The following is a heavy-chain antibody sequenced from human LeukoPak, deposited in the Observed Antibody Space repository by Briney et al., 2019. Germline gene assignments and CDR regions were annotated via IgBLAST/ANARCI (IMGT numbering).Heavy chain of an antibody. CDR2: KYTSGST. CDR1: GGSLSNYY. J-gene: IGHJ4*02. CDR3: ARLRVSGSYLYYFDY. V-gene: IGHV4-4*09. Sequence: SETLSLTCTVSGGSLSNYYWSWVRQPPGEGLEWIGYKYTSGSTNYSPSVMGRVTISVDTSKNQFTLKLSSVTAADTAVYYCARLRVSGSYLYYFDYWGQGTLVTVSS. D-gene: IGHD1-26*01.